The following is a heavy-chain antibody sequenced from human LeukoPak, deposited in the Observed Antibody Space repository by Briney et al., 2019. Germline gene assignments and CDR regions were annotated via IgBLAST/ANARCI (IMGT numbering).Heavy chain of an antibody. V-gene: IGHV3-74*01. D-gene: IGHD5-18*01. CDR1: GFSFSSYG. CDR2: INSDGSST. J-gene: IGHJ4*02. Sequence: GRSLRLSCAVSGFSFSSYGMHWVRQAPGKGMVWVSRINSDGSSTSYADSVRGRFTISRDNARNTLYLQMNSLRAEDTAVYYCASDTVDTAVGIDYWGQGTLVTVSS. CDR3: ASDTVDTAVGIDY.